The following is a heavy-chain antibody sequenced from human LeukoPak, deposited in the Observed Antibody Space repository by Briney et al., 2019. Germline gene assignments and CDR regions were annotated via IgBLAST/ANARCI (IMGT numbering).Heavy chain of an antibody. CDR1: GYTFTSYD. J-gene: IGHJ5*02. V-gene: IGHV1-8*01. CDR2: MNPNSGNT. D-gene: IGHD5-12*01. Sequence: ASVKVSCKASGYTFTSYDINWVRQATGQGLEWMGWMNPNSGNTGYAQKFQGRVTMTRDTSISTAYMELSRLRSDDTAVYYCARSDIVATIGDNWFDPWGQGTLVTVSS. CDR3: ARSDIVATIGDNWFDP.